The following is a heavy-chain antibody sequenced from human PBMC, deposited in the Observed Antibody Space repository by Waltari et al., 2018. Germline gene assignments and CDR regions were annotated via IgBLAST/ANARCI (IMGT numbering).Heavy chain of an antibody. J-gene: IGHJ4*02. CDR2: IYYSWST. CDR1: GGSISSYY. V-gene: IGHV4-59*01. D-gene: IGHD6-19*01. CDR3: ARAPGGGWDFDY. Sequence: QVQLQESGPGLVKPSETLSLTCTVSGGSISSYYWSWIRQPPGKGLEWIGYIYYSWSTNDNPSLKSRFTISVDTSKNQFSLKLSSVTAADTAVYYCARAPGGGWDFDYWGQGTLVTISS.